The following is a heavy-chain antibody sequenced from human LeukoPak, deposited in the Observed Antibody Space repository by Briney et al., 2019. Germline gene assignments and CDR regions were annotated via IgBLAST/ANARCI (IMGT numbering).Heavy chain of an antibody. Sequence: QSGGSLRLSCAASGFTFSTYWMHWVRQAPGRGLEWVGFIRSKAYGGTTEYAASVKGRFTISRDDSKSIAYLQMNSLKTEDTAVYYCTRDFWRLRRYFDYWGQGTLVTVSS. J-gene: IGHJ4*02. V-gene: IGHV3-49*04. D-gene: IGHD5-12*01. CDR1: GFTFSTYW. CDR3: TRDFWRLRRYFDY. CDR2: IRSKAYGGTT.